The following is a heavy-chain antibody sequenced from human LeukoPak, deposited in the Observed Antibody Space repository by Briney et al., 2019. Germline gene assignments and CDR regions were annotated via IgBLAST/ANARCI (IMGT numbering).Heavy chain of an antibody. CDR3: ARDSTLRFLEWLYNWFDP. CDR1: GYTFTSYY. Sequence: ASVKVSCKASGYTFTSYYMRWVRQAPGQGLEWMGIINPSGGSTSYAQKFQGRVTMTRDTSTSTVYMELSSLRSEDTAVYYCARDSTLRFLEWLYNWFDPWGQGTLVTVSS. D-gene: IGHD3-3*01. J-gene: IGHJ5*02. CDR2: INPSGGST. V-gene: IGHV1-46*01.